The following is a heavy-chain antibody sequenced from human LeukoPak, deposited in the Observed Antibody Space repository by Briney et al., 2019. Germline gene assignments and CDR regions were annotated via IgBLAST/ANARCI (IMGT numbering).Heavy chain of an antibody. Sequence: GGSLRLSCAASRCTFTTYWMSWVSQAPGKGLEWVASIKQDGTEKYYVDSVKGRFTISRDNAKNSLYPQMNSLRAEDTAVYYCARGVFTLDYWGQGSLVTVSS. D-gene: IGHD3-10*01. V-gene: IGHV3-7*03. CDR2: IKQDGTEK. CDR3: ARGVFTLDY. J-gene: IGHJ4*02. CDR1: RCTFTTYW.